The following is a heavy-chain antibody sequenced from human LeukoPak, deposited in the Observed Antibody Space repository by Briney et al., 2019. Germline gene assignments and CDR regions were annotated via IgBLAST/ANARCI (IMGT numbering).Heavy chain of an antibody. CDR2: ISGSGGST. J-gene: IGHJ4*02. Sequence: GGSLRLSCAASGFTFSSYAMSWVRQAPGKGLEWVSAISGSGGSTYYADSVKGRFTISRDNSKNTLYLQMNTLRAEDTAVYYCAKGVVVVTAMNYFDYWGQGTLVTVSS. CDR3: AKGVVVVTAMNYFDY. CDR1: GFTFSSYA. D-gene: IGHD2-21*02. V-gene: IGHV3-23*01.